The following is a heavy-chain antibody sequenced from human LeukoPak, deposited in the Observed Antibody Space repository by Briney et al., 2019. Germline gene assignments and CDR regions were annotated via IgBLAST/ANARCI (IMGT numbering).Heavy chain of an antibody. CDR1: GGSISSYY. Sequence: PSETLSLTCTVSGGSISSYYWSWIRQPAGKGLEWIGRIYTSGSTNYNPSLKSRVTISVDTSKNQFSLKLSSVTAADTAVYYCARTSYYYDSSGYYPIPFDYWGQGTLVTVSS. J-gene: IGHJ4*02. CDR3: ARTSYYYDSSGYYPIPFDY. CDR2: IYTSGST. V-gene: IGHV4-4*07. D-gene: IGHD3-22*01.